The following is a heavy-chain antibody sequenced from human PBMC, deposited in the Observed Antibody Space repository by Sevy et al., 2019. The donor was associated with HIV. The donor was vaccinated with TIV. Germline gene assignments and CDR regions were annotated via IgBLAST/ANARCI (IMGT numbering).Heavy chain of an antibody. V-gene: IGHV3-23*01. CDR2: MSGSGGNT. Sequence: GESLKISCAASGFTFINHVMNWVRQAPGKGLEWVSAMSGSGGNTYYADSVKGRFTISRDNSKNTVYLQMNGLRAEDTAVYYCAKDYYESTTYSYYNYNMDVWGQGTTVTVSS. CDR3: AKDYYESTTYSYYNYNMDV. CDR1: GFTFINHV. J-gene: IGHJ6*02. D-gene: IGHD3-22*01.